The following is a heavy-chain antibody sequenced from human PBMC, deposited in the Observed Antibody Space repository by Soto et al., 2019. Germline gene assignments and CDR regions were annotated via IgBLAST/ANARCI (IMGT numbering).Heavy chain of an antibody. V-gene: IGHV4-39*01. CDR2: SYYSGST. CDR1: GGSISSSSYY. CDR3: EGRKIVFGQLFIDY. Sequence: SETLSLTCTVSGGSISSSSYYWGWIRQPPGKGLEWIGSSYYSGSTYYNPSLKSRVTISVDTSKNQFSLKLSSVTAADTAVYYCEGRKIVFGQLFIDYWGQGTLVTVSS. D-gene: IGHD3-16*01. J-gene: IGHJ4*02.